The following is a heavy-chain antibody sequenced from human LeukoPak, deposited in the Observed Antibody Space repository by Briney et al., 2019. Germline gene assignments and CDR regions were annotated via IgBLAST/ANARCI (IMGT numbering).Heavy chain of an antibody. CDR2: IHNSGSI. V-gene: IGHV4-59*11. Sequence: TSETLSLTCSVLGGSISSHYWTWIRQPPGKGLEWIGYIHNSGSINYNPSLKSRVTISVDTSRDQFSLKLTSVTAADTAVYYCARWLYSSSWSRCFDPWGQGTLVTVSS. J-gene: IGHJ5*02. CDR3: ARWLYSSSWSRCFDP. D-gene: IGHD6-13*01. CDR1: GGSISSHY.